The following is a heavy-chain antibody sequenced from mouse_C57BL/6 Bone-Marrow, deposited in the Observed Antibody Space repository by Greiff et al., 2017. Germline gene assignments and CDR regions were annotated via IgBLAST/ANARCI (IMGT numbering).Heavy chain of an antibody. CDR1: GYTFTDYE. CDR2: IDPETGGT. D-gene: IGHD1-1*01. CDR3: TRGGFIGAMDY. Sequence: QVQLQQSGAELVRPGASVTLSCKASGYTFTDYEMHWVKQTPVHGLEWIGAIDPETGGTAYNQKFKGKAILTADKSSSTAYMELRSLTSEDSAVYYCTRGGFIGAMDYWGQGTSVTVSS. J-gene: IGHJ4*01. V-gene: IGHV1-15*01.